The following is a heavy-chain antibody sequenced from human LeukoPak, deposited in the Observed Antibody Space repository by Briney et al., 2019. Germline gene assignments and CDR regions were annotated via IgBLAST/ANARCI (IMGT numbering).Heavy chain of an antibody. D-gene: IGHD3-22*01. CDR1: GGSISSSNYY. J-gene: IGHJ4*02. V-gene: IGHV4-39*07. CDR2: IYYSGST. CDR3: ARASHYDSSGLYFDY. Sequence: SETLSLTCTVSGGSISSSNYYWGWIRQPPGKGLEWIGSIYYSGSTSYNPSLKSRVTISLDTSENQFSLKLTSVTAADTAVYYCARASHYDSSGLYFDYWGQGTLVTVSS.